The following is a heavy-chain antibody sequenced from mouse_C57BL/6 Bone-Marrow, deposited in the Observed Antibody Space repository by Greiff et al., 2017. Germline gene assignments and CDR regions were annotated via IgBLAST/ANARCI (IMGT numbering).Heavy chain of an antibody. V-gene: IGHV1-81*01. CDR3: ARPYYGSSWVDY. Sequence: QVQLKESGAELARPGASVKLSCKASGYTFTSYGISWVKQRTGQGLEWIGEIYPRSGNTYYNEKFKGKATLTADKSSSTAYMELRSLTSEDSAVYFCARPYYGSSWVDYWGQGTTLTVSS. J-gene: IGHJ2*01. CDR2: IYPRSGNT. CDR1: GYTFTSYG. D-gene: IGHD1-1*01.